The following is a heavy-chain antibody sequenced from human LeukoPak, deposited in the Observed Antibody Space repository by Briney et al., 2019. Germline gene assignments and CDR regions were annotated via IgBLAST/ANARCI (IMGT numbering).Heavy chain of an antibody. Sequence: PSETLSLTCTVSGGSISSSSYYWGWIRQPPGKGLEWIGSIYYSGSTYYNPSLQSRVTISVDTSKNQFSLKLSSVTAADTAVYYCARPEDSLGFDPWGQGTLVTVSS. CDR3: ARPEDSLGFDP. V-gene: IGHV4-39*01. CDR1: GGSISSSSYY. J-gene: IGHJ5*02. D-gene: IGHD2-21*01. CDR2: IYYSGST.